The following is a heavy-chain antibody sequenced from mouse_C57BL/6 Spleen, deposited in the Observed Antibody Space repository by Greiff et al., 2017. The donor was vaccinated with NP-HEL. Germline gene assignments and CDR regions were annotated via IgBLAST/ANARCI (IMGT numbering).Heavy chain of an antibody. CDR2: IDPENGDT. CDR1: GFNIKDDY. Sequence: VQLQQSGAELVRPGASVKLSCTASGFNIKDDYMHWVKQRPEQGLEWIGWIDPENGDTEYASKFQGKATITADTSSNTAYLQLSSLTSEDTAVYYCTTLDSSGLFDYWGQGTTLTVSS. CDR3: TTLDSSGLFDY. V-gene: IGHV14-4*01. D-gene: IGHD3-2*02. J-gene: IGHJ2*01.